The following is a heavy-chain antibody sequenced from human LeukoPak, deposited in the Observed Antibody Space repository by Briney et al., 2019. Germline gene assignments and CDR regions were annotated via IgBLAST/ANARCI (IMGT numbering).Heavy chain of an antibody. V-gene: IGHV1-69*13. CDR2: IIPIFGTA. J-gene: IGHJ5*02. CDR3: ATSIAAAADAYNWFDP. CDR1: GGTFSSYA. Sequence: ASVKVSCKASGGTFSSYAISWVRQAPGQGLEWMGGIIPIFGTANYAQKFQGRVTITADESTSTAYMELSSLRSEDTAVYYCATSIAAAADAYNWFDPWGQGTLVTVSS. D-gene: IGHD6-13*01.